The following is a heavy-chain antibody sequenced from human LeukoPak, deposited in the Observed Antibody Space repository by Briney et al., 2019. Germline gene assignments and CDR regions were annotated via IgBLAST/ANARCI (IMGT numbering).Heavy chain of an antibody. J-gene: IGHJ4*02. CDR1: GGSISSSIYY. Sequence: PSETLSLTCTVSGGSISSSIYYWGWIRQPPGKGLEWIGRIYYSGIPYYNPSLKSRVTISVDTSKNQFSLKLSSVTAADTAVYYCARQLAAAGHFDYWGQGTLVTVSS. V-gene: IGHV4-39*01. CDR2: IYYSGIP. D-gene: IGHD6-13*01. CDR3: ARQLAAAGHFDY.